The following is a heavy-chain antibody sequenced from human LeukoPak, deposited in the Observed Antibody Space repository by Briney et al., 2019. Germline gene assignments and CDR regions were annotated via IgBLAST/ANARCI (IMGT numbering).Heavy chain of an antibody. CDR2: IYYSGST. Sequence: TSGTLSLTCAVSGGSISSSNWWSWVRQPPGKGLEWIGYIYYSGSTNYNPSLKSRVTISVDTSKNQFSLKLSSVTAADTAVYYCARGLGIGRDFDYWGQGTLVTVSS. CDR1: GGSISSSNW. D-gene: IGHD7-27*01. CDR3: ARGLGIGRDFDY. J-gene: IGHJ4*02. V-gene: IGHV4-4*02.